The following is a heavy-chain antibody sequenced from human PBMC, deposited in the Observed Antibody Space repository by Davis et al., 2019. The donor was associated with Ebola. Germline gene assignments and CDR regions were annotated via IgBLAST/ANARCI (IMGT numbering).Heavy chain of an antibody. Sequence: ASVKVSCKASGYTFTSFDINWVRQATGQGLEWMGWMNPNSGNTGYAQKFQGRVTMTRNTSISTAYMELSSLRSEDTAVYYCARGALAQRRITIFWPNPGMDVWGKGTTVTVSS. CDR2: MNPNSGNT. V-gene: IGHV1-8*01. CDR3: ARGALAQRRITIFWPNPGMDV. CDR1: GYTFTSFD. J-gene: IGHJ6*04. D-gene: IGHD3-9*01.